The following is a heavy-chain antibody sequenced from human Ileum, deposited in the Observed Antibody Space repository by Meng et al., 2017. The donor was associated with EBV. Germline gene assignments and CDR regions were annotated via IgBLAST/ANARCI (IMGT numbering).Heavy chain of an antibody. V-gene: IGHV3-23*01. J-gene: IGHJ4*02. Sequence: EVHAWVSWGGLVQPWGSLSISCAASGFSLSNYVMTWVRQAPGKGLEWVSLIRGSGDATYYADSVKGRFTISRDNSKNTMYLQINSLRGDDTGVYYCAKGRYYGSGSYLNSFDCWGQGTLVTVSS. CDR3: AKGRYYGSGSYLNSFDC. CDR2: IRGSGDAT. CDR1: GFSLSNYV. D-gene: IGHD3-10*01.